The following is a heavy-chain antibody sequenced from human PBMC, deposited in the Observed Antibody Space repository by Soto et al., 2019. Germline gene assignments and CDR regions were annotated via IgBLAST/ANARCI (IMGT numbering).Heavy chain of an antibody. V-gene: IGHV1-18*01. CDR2: ISAYNGNT. CDR3: ARVVDYYDFWSGSPGANLFDY. D-gene: IGHD3-3*01. Sequence: GASVKVSCKASGYTFTSYGISWVRQAPGQGLERMGWISAYNGNTNYAQKVQGRVTMTTDTSTSTAYMELRSLRSDDTAVYYCARVVDYYDFWSGSPGANLFDYWGQGTLVTVSS. CDR1: GYTFTSYG. J-gene: IGHJ4*02.